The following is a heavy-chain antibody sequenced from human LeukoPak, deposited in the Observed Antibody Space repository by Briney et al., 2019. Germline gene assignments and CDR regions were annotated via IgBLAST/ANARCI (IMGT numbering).Heavy chain of an antibody. CDR1: GGSISSYY. J-gene: IGHJ4*02. V-gene: IGHV4-59*01. Sequence: NSSETLSLTCTVSGGSISSYYWSWIRQPPGKGLEWIGYIYYSGSTNYNPSLKSRVTISVDTSKNQFSLKLSSVTAADTAVYHCARADGVLWFGETIAPYFDYWGQGTLVTVSS. CDR3: ARADGVLWFGETIAPYFDY. CDR2: IYYSGST. D-gene: IGHD3-10*01.